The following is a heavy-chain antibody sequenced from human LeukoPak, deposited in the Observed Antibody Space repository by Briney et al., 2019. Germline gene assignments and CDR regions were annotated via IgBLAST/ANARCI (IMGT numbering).Heavy chain of an antibody. J-gene: IGHJ5*02. CDR2: IDPSDSYT. Sequence: GESLKITCKGSGYSFTSYWISWVRQMPGKSLEWMGRIDPSDSYTNYSPSFQAHFTISADKSISTAYLQWSSLKASDTAMYYCARRPLLYDILTSYQLWFDPWGQGTLVTVSS. CDR3: ARRPLLYDILTSYQLWFDP. V-gene: IGHV5-10-1*01. D-gene: IGHD3-9*01. CDR1: GYSFTSYW.